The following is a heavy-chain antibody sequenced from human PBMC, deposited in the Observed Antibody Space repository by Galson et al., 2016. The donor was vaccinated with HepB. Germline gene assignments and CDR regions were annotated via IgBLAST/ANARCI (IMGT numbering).Heavy chain of an antibody. D-gene: IGHD3-3*01. CDR2: INHRGST. J-gene: IGHJ4*02. V-gene: IGHV4-34*01. CDR1: GGSFSGYY. Sequence: SETLSLTCSVYGGSFSGYYWTWIRQPPGKGLEWIGEINHRGSTTYKPSLTSRVTMSMDTSKNQFSLKLSSVTAADTAVYYCARLSVYPFGVVDQWGQGTLVTVSS. CDR3: ARLSVYPFGVVDQ.